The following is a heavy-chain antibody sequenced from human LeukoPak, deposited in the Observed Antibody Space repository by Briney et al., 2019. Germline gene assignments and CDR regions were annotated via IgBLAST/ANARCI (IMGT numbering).Heavy chain of an antibody. J-gene: IGHJ3*02. CDR1: GYTFTNYY. CDR2: INPSDGST. Sequence: ASVKVSCKASGYTFTNYYMHWARQAPGQGPEWMGVINPSDGSTSYPQKFQGRVTMTRDTSTSTVYMELSSLRSEDTAVYYCALKGFWGGRNAYDIWGQGTMVTVSS. CDR3: ALKGFWGGRNAYDI. V-gene: IGHV1-46*03. D-gene: IGHD3-3*01.